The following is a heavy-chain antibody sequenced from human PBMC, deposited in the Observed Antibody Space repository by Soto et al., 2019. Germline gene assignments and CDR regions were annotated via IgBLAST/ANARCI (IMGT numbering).Heavy chain of an antibody. D-gene: IGHD3-22*01. CDR2: ISYDGSNK. V-gene: IGHV3-30-3*01. CDR3: ASSPTQRYYYDSSGYYDY. J-gene: IGHJ4*02. CDR1: GFTFSSYA. Sequence: QVQLVESGGGVVQPGRSLRLSCAASGFTFSSYAMHWVRQAPGKGLEWVAVISYDGSNKYYADSVKGRFTISRDNSKNTLYLQMNSLRAEDTAVYYCASSPTQRYYYDSSGYYDYWGQGTLVTVSS.